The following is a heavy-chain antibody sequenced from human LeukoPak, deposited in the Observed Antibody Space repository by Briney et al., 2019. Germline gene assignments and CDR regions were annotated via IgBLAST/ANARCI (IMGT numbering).Heavy chain of an antibody. CDR3: AGGSPVAAAAY. Sequence: ASVKVSCKASGGTFSSYAISWVRQAPGQGLEWMGGIIPIFGTANYAQKFQGRVTITTDESTSTAYMELSSLRSEDTAVYFCAGGSPVAAAAYWGQGTLVTVSS. CDR1: GGTFSSYA. CDR2: IIPIFGTA. J-gene: IGHJ4*02. V-gene: IGHV1-69*05. D-gene: IGHD6-13*01.